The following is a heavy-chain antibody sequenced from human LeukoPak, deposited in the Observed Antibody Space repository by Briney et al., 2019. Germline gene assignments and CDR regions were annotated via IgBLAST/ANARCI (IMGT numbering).Heavy chain of an antibody. V-gene: IGHV3-48*04. CDR2: ISHTGSTM. Sequence: GGSLRLSCAASGFTFNNYAMTWVRQAPGKGLEWVSYISHTGSTMSYADSVKGRFTISRDNARNSLHLQMTSLRAEDTAVYYCAIPPLSGTGSSRPLAEMDIWGQGTTVTVSS. J-gene: IGHJ6*02. CDR1: GFTFNNYA. D-gene: IGHD3-10*01. CDR3: AIPPLSGTGSSRPLAEMDI.